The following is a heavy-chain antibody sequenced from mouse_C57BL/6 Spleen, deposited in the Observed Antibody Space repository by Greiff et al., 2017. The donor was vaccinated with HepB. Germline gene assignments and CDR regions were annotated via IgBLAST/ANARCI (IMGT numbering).Heavy chain of an antibody. J-gene: IGHJ4*01. CDR2: IDPSDSET. CDR3: ARDGVYYGSFYYYAMDY. CDR1: GYTFTSYW. D-gene: IGHD1-1*01. Sequence: QVQLQQPGAELVRPGSSVKLSCKASGYTFTSYWMHWVKQRPIQGLEWIGNIDPSDSETHYNQKFKDKATLTVDKSSSTAYMQLSSLTSEDSAVYYCARDGVYYGSFYYYAMDYWGQGTSVTVSS. V-gene: IGHV1-52*01.